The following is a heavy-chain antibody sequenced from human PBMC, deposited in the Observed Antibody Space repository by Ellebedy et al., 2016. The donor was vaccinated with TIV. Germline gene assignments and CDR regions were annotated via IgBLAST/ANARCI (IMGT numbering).Heavy chain of an antibody. CDR2: IKHDGGRK. V-gene: IGHV3-7*03. CDR1: GFTFSNYW. Sequence: GESLKISCAASGFTFSNYWMNWVRQAPGKGLEWVASIKHDGGRKYYVDSVKGRFSISRDNAKNSLYLQMNSLRAEDTAVYYCASAMGRGSYWGQGTLVTVSS. CDR3: ASAMGRGSY. J-gene: IGHJ4*02. D-gene: IGHD3-10*01.